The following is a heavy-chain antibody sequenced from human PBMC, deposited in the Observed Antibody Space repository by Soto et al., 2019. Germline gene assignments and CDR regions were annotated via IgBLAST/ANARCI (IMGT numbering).Heavy chain of an antibody. CDR1: NGSLSSHF. D-gene: IGHD2-15*01. V-gene: IGHV1-46*01. Sequence: ASVKVSCTASNGSLSSHFIHWVPPAPGEGLEWMVILKPGPNSPSYSKEFQGRLTLTSDMPSRTLYMQLRNLRSYDTAVYYCAGACSRVFSVVAAYWGQGALVTVSS. J-gene: IGHJ4*02. CDR2: LKPGPNSP. CDR3: AGACSRVFSVVAAY.